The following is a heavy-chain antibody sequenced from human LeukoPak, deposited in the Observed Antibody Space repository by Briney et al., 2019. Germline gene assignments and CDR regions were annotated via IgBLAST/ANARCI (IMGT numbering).Heavy chain of an antibody. CDR3: ARGSQRIAAAVDY. V-gene: IGHV3-53*01. D-gene: IGHD6-13*01. J-gene: IGHJ4*02. Sequence: GGYLRLSCAASGFTVSSNYLSWVRQAPGKGLEWVSVIYSGGSTYYADSVKGRFTISRDNSKNTLYLQMNSLRAEDTAVYYCARGSQRIAAAVDYWGQGTLVTVSS. CDR1: GFTVSSNY. CDR2: IYSGGST.